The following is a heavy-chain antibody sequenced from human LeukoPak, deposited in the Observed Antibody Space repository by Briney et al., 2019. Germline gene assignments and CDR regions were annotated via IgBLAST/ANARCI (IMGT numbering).Heavy chain of an antibody. J-gene: IGHJ4*02. CDR1: GFTFSSYA. CDR2: ISYDGSNK. D-gene: IGHD2-2*01. Sequence: GRSLRLSCAASGFTFSSYAMHWVRQAPGKGLEWVAVISYDGSNKYYADSVKGRFTISRDNSKNTLYLQMNSLRAEDTAVYYCARGFDRYCSSTSCYFRRYYFDYWGQGTLVTVSS. CDR3: ARGFDRYCSSTSCYFRRYYFDY. V-gene: IGHV3-30-3*01.